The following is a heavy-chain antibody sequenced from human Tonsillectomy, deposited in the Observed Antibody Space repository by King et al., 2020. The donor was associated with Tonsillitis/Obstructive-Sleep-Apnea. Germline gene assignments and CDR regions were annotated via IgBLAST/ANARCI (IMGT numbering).Heavy chain of an antibody. V-gene: IGHV3-53*01. CDR2: IYSGGST. CDR1: GFTVSSNY. D-gene: IGHD2-21*02. CDR3: ARDEVTRYYSYMDV. Sequence: VQLVESGGGLIQPGGSLRLSCAASGFTVSSNYMSWVRQAPGKGLEWVSVIYSGGSTYYADSVKGRFTISRDNSKNTLYLQMNSLRAEDTAVYYCARDEVTRYYSYMDVWGKGTPVTVSS. J-gene: IGHJ6*03.